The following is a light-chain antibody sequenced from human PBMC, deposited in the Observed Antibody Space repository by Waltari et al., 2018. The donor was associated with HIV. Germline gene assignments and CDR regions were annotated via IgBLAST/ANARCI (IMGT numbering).Light chain of an antibody. V-gene: IGKV1-17*01. CDR3: LQHSSYPLT. CDR2: GAS. CDR1: QGIRNA. J-gene: IGKJ1*01. Sequence: DIQMTQSPTSLSASVGDRVTITCRASQGIRNALGWYQQKPGIAPKRLIYGASTLESGVPSRFSGSGSGTEFTLTINSLQPEDFATYYCLQHSSYPLTFGQGTKVEIK.